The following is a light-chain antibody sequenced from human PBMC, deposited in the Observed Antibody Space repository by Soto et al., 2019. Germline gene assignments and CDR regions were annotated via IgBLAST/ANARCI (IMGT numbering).Light chain of an antibody. Sequence: VLLTQSPLTLPVTLGQPASISCRSSQSLIYSNGKTYLNWYQQRPGQVPRRIIYEVSNRDFGVPDRVSGSSSGSGTDFTLKSSRVEAEDGGVYYCMEGTPSFGQGTTVDIK. CDR2: EVS. CDR1: QSLIYSNGKTY. V-gene: IGKV2-30*01. J-gene: IGKJ1*01. CDR3: MEGTPS.